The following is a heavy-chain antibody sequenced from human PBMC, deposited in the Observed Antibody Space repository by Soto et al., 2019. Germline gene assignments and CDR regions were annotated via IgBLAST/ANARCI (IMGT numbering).Heavy chain of an antibody. D-gene: IGHD1-1*01. Sequence: SEALSLTCSVSGGSISTYYWSWIRQPPGKGLEWIGYIYYSGSTNYSPSLKSRVTMSVDTSKNQFSLKLSSVTAADTAVYYCARTLLEGLDWFDPWGQGTLVTVSS. CDR1: GGSISTYY. J-gene: IGHJ5*02. CDR2: IYYSGST. CDR3: ARTLLEGLDWFDP. V-gene: IGHV4-59*12.